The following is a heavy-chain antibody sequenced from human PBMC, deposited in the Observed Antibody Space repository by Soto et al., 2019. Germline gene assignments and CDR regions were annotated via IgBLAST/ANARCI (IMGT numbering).Heavy chain of an antibody. CDR2: IYHSGST. CDR1: GGSISSGGYS. Sequence: QLQLQESGSGLVKPSQTLSLTCAVSGGSISSGGYSWSWIRQPPGKGLEWIGYIYHSGSTYYNPSLKSRVTISVDRSKNQFSLKLSSVTAADTAVYYCARAKLRGDYDLYYYYGMDVWGQGTTVTVSS. D-gene: IGHD4-17*01. J-gene: IGHJ6*02. CDR3: ARAKLRGDYDLYYYYGMDV. V-gene: IGHV4-30-2*01.